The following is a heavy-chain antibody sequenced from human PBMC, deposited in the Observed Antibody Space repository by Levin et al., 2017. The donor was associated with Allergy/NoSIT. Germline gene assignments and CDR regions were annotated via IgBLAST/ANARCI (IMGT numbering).Heavy chain of an antibody. J-gene: IGHJ3*02. D-gene: IGHD3-10*01. CDR3: ARDGVTMVRGVTIDAFDI. CDR2: ISYDGSNK. CDR1: GFTFSSYA. V-gene: IGHV3-30-3*01. Sequence: GESLKISCAASGFTFSSYAMHWVRQAPGKGLEWVAVISYDGSNKYYADSVKGRFTISRDNSKNTLYLQMNSLRAEDTAVYYCARDGVTMVRGVTIDAFDIWGQGTMVTVSS.